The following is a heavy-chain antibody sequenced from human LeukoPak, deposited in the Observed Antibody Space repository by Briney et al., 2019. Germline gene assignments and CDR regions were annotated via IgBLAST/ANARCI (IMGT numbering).Heavy chain of an antibody. D-gene: IGHD3-10*01. V-gene: IGHV3-74*01. Sequence: PGGSLRPSCGASGFTFSSYWMHWVRQAPGKGLVGVSRINNDGSSTSYADSVQGRFTISRDNAKNTLYLQMNSLRAEDTALYYCARVARGDYYYYYMDVWGKGTTVTVSS. J-gene: IGHJ6*03. CDR1: GFTFSSYW. CDR3: ARVARGDYYYYYMDV. CDR2: INNDGSST.